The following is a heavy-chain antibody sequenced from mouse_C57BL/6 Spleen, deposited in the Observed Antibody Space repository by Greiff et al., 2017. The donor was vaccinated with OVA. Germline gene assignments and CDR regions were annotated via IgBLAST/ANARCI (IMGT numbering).Heavy chain of an antibody. D-gene: IGHD4-1*01. Sequence: QVQLQQSGAELVKPGASVKISCKASGYAFSSYWMNWVKPRPGKGLAWIGQIYPGDGDTNYNGKFKGKATLTADKSSSTAYMQLSSLTSEDSAVYFCARSNEGAWCAYWGQGTLVTVSA. V-gene: IGHV1-80*01. CDR1: GYAFSSYW. J-gene: IGHJ3*01. CDR2: IYPGDGDT. CDR3: ARSNEGAWCAY.